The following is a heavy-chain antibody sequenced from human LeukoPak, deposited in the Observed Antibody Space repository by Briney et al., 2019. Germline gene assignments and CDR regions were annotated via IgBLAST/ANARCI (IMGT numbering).Heavy chain of an antibody. CDR2: INPSGGST. CDR1: GYTFTSYY. CDR3: ARAAYCSSTSCFLFDY. J-gene: IGHJ4*02. Sequence: ASVKVSCKASGYTFTSYYMHWVRQAPGQGLEWMGIINPSGGSTSCAQKFQGRVTMTRDTSTSTVYMELSSLRSEDTAVYYCARAAYCSSTSCFLFDYWGQGTLVTVSS. D-gene: IGHD2-2*01. V-gene: IGHV1-46*01.